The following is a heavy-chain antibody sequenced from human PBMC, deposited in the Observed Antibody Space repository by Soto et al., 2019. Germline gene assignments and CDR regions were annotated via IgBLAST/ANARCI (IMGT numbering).Heavy chain of an antibody. CDR2: ISGDGRTT. J-gene: IGHJ4*02. CDR3: ARGVPNCSSSSCYFDF. Sequence: PGGSLRLSCAASGFTFSSHWMNWVRQGPGKGLVWVSRISGDGRTTSHADSVKGRFTISRDNAKNTPYLQMNSLRVEDTAVYYCARGVPNCSSSSCYFDFWGQGILVTVSS. D-gene: IGHD2-2*01. CDR1: GFTFSSHW. V-gene: IGHV3-74*01.